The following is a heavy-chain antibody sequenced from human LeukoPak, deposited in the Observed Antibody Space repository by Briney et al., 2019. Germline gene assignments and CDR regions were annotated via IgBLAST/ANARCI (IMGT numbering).Heavy chain of an antibody. V-gene: IGHV3-9*01. D-gene: IGHD6-13*01. CDR2: ISWNSGSI. J-gene: IGHJ3*01. CDR3: VKDLAAAGTEGAFDV. CDR1: GFTFDDYA. Sequence: GGSLRLSCAASGFTFDDYAMHWVRQVPGKGLEWVSGISWNSGSIGYADSVKGRFTISRDNAKNSLNLQMNSLRAEDTALYYCVKDLAAAGTEGAFDVWGQGTMVTVSS.